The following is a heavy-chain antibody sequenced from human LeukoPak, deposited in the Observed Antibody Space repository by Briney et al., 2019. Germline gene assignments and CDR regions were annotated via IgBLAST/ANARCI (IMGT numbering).Heavy chain of an antibody. CDR2: ISGSGGST. CDR3: AKGVSHSSGWYANYYYGMDV. Sequence: GRSLRLSRAASGFTFSSYAMSWVRQAPGKGLEWVSAISGSGGSTYYADSVKGRFTISRDNSKNTLYLQMNSLRAEDTAVYYCAKGVSHSSGWYANYYYGMDVWGQGTTVTVSS. D-gene: IGHD6-19*01. CDR1: GFTFSSYA. J-gene: IGHJ6*02. V-gene: IGHV3-23*01.